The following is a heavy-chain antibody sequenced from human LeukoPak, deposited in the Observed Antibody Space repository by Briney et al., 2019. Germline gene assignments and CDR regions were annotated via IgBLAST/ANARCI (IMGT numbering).Heavy chain of an antibody. D-gene: IGHD1-26*01. Sequence: PGGSLRLSCAASGFIFSRFWMSWLRQAPGKGLEWVAHMNEAGSDKYYVDSVKGRFTISRGNAKNSVYLQMNSLRAEDTAVYYCASRTAELNSWGQGALVTVSS. V-gene: IGHV3-7*01. J-gene: IGHJ5*02. CDR1: GFIFSRFW. CDR2: MNEAGSDK. CDR3: ASRTAELNS.